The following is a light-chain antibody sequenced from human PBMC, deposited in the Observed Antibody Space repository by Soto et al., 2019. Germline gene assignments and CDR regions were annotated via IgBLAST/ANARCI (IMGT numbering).Light chain of an antibody. V-gene: IGKV1-39*01. CDR2: SAS. CDR1: QDISDH. Sequence: EIQMTQSPSSLSASVGDRVTLTCRASQDISDHLNWYQQKPQKAPELLISSASSIQSGVPSRFRGSGSGTDFTLTISSLQPEDFATSYCQQSSSIPWTFGQGTKVEIK. CDR3: QQSSSIPWT. J-gene: IGKJ1*01.